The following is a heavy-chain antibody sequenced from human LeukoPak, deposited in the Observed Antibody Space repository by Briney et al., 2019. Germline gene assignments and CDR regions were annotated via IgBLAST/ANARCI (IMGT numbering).Heavy chain of an antibody. CDR1: GGSFSGYY. J-gene: IGHJ4*02. CDR2: INHSGST. CDR3: ARGLCRDSSGYCLDY. V-gene: IGHV4-34*01. D-gene: IGHD3-22*01. Sequence: SETLSLTCAVYGGSFSGYYWSWIRQPPGEGLEWIGEINHSGSTNYNPSLKSRVTISIDTSKNQFPLNLNSVTAADTAVYYCARGLCRDSSGYCLDYWGQGTLVTVSS.